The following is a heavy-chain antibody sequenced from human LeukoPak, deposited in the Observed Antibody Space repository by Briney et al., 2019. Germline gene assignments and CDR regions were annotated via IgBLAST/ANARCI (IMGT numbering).Heavy chain of an antibody. Sequence: GRSLRLSSAASGFTFSSYAMTWVRQAPGPGLESVSSLSEGGHSSVYADSVKGRFSIYRDDSQNTLYLQMNNVRPDDTALYYCSFSPLGFNYGYAYWGQGTLVAVSS. D-gene: IGHD5-18*01. V-gene: IGHV3-23*01. CDR3: SFSPLGFNYGYAY. CDR2: LSEGGHSS. CDR1: GFTFSSYA. J-gene: IGHJ4*02.